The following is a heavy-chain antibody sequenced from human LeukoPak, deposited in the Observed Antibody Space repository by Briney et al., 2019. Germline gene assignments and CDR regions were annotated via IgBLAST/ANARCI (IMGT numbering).Heavy chain of an antibody. CDR2: IYYSGST. CDR3: ATGDVVVPTAAQRPLDY. Sequence: SETLSLTCTVSGGSISSSSFFWEWIRQLPGKGLEWIGSIYYSGSTYYNPSLKSRVTMSIDTSKNHFSLNLSSVTAADTAVYYCATGDVVVPTAAQRPLDYWGQGALVTVSS. CDR1: GGSISSSSFF. D-gene: IGHD2-2*01. V-gene: IGHV4-39*02. J-gene: IGHJ4*02.